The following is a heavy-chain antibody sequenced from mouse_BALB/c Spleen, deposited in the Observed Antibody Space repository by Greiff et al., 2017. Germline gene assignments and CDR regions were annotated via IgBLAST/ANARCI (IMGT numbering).Heavy chain of an antibody. D-gene: IGHD2-2*01. J-gene: IGHJ4*01. Sequence: QVQLQQSGAELVQPGASVKLSCTASGYTFTNYFMEWVKQRPGQGLEWFGLINPGSGGTNYNENFKGKATSTEDKTTTTAYMQRSSLTYDDSAFYFCARYGYNYAMDYWGQGTSVTVSS. CDR3: ARYGYNYAMDY. CDR1: GYTFTNYF. V-gene: IGHV1-54*01. CDR2: INPGSGGT.